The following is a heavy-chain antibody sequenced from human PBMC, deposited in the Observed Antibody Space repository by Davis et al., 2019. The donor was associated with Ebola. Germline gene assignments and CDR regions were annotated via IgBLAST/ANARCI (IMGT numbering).Heavy chain of an antibody. CDR1: GGTFSSYA. V-gene: IGHV1-69*06. Sequence: AASVKVSCKASGGTFSSYAISWVRQAPGQGLEWMGGIIPIFGTANYAQKFQGRVTITADKSTSTAYMELSSLRSDDTAVYYCARDGEYYDYIWGRPTPSGDAFDIWGQGTMVTVSS. CDR3: ARDGEYYDYIWGRPTPSGDAFDI. J-gene: IGHJ3*02. D-gene: IGHD3-16*01. CDR2: IIPIFGTA.